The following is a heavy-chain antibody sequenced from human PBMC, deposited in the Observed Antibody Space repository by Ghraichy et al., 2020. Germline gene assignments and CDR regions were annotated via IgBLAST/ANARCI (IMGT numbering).Heavy chain of an antibody. V-gene: IGHV4-34*01. J-gene: IGHJ3*02. Sequence: SETLSLTCAVYGGSFSGYYWSWIRQPPGKGLEWIGEINHSGSTNYNPSLKSRVTISVDTSKNQFSLKLSSVTAADTAVYYCARGINYYDSSGYYAFDAFDIWGQGTMVTVSS. CDR2: INHSGST. CDR1: GGSFSGYY. CDR3: ARGINYYDSSGYYAFDAFDI. D-gene: IGHD3-22*01.